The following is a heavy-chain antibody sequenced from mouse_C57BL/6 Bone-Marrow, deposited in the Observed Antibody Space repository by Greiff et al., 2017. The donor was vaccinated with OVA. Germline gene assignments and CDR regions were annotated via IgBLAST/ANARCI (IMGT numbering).Heavy chain of an antibody. J-gene: IGHJ3*01. CDR1: GFTFNTYA. CDR2: IRSKSSNYAT. V-gene: IGHV10-3*01. CDR3: VRGRIYYDDDVLAY. Sequence: EVQVVESGGGLVQPKGSLKLSCAASGFTFNTYAMHWVRQAPGKGLEWVARIRSKSSNYATYYADSVKDRFTISRDDSQSMLYLQMNNLKTEDTAMYYCVRGRIYYDDDVLAYWGQGTLVTVSA. D-gene: IGHD2-4*01.